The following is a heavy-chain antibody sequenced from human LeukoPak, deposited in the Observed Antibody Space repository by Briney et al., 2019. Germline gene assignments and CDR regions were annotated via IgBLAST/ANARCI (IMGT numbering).Heavy chain of an antibody. CDR1: GFSLSTSGEG. J-gene: IGHJ5*02. D-gene: IGHD1-20*01. CDR3: AHFISGNNNWFDP. Sequence: SGPTLVKPMQTLRLTFTFSGFSLSTSGEGVGWVRQPPGRALEWLTLIYWDDDKYYSPSLKSRLTITKDTSKNQVVLTMTNMDPVDKATYYCAHFISGNNNWFDPWGQGTLVTVSS. V-gene: IGHV2-5*02. CDR2: IYWDDDK.